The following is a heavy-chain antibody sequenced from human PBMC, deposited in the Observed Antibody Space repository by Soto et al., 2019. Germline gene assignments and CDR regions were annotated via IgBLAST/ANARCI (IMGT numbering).Heavy chain of an antibody. CDR1: GFTFNNYF. J-gene: IGHJ6*02. CDR2: ISPYDGST. V-gene: IGHV1-46*02. Sequence: QVQLVQSGAEVKKPGASVKVSCKASGFTFNNYFFYWVRQAPRQGLGWMGIISPYDGSTNYEQSLQGRVTMTSDTSTSTVYMELSSLRSEDTAVYYCARGDGRGSTGFYYYYGTDVWCHGTTVTVSS. CDR3: ARGDGRGSTGFYYYYGTDV. D-gene: IGHD1-26*01.